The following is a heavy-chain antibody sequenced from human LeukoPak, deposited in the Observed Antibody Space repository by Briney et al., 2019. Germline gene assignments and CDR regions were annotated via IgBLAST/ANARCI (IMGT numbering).Heavy chain of an antibody. D-gene: IGHD6-6*01. Sequence: PSETLSLTCTASGGSISNYYWSWIRQPPGKGLEWIGYIYNSGSTNYNPSLKSRVTISVDTSKNQFSLRLSSVTAADTAVYYCARDRRIAARLDAFDIWGQGTMVTVSS. CDR3: ARDRRIAARLDAFDI. V-gene: IGHV4-59*01. CDR2: IYNSGST. CDR1: GGSISNYY. J-gene: IGHJ3*02.